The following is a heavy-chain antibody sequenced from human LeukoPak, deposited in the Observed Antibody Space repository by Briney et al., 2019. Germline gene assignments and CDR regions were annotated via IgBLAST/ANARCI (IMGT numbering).Heavy chain of an antibody. CDR3: ARTEPGPYYYGSGFFDY. D-gene: IGHD3-10*01. CDR1: GYTFTSYG. V-gene: IGHV1-18*01. CDR2: ISAYNGNT. J-gene: IGHJ4*02. Sequence: GASVKVSCKASGYTFTSYGISWVRQAPGQGLEWMGWISAYNGNTNYAQKLQGRVTMTTDTSTSTAYMELRSLRSDDTAVYYCARTEPGPYYYGSGFFDYWGQGTLVTVSS.